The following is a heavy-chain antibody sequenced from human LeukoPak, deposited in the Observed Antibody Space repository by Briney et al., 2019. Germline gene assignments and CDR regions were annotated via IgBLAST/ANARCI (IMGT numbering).Heavy chain of an antibody. Sequence: GGSLRLSCAASGFTFSSYSMNWVRQAPGKGLEWVSSISSSSSYIYYADSVKGRFTISRDNSKNTLYLQMNSLRAEDTAVYYCAKDTPYYYGSGSYSWFDPWGQGTLVTVSS. D-gene: IGHD3-10*01. CDR3: AKDTPYYYGSGSYSWFDP. CDR2: ISSSSSYI. J-gene: IGHJ5*02. V-gene: IGHV3-21*01. CDR1: GFTFSSYS.